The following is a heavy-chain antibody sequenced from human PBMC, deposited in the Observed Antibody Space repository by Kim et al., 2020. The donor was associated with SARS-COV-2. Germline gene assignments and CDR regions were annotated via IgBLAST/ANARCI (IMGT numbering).Heavy chain of an antibody. D-gene: IGHD6-13*01. CDR1: GGSISSSSYY. V-gene: IGHV4-39*07. J-gene: IGHJ5*02. Sequence: SETLSLTCTVSGGSISSSSYYWGWIRQPPGKGLEWIGSIYYSGSTYYNPSLKSRVTISVDTSKNQFSLKLSSVTAADTAVYYCARASYSSQRARFDPWGQGTLVTVSS. CDR2: IYYSGST. CDR3: ARASYSSQRARFDP.